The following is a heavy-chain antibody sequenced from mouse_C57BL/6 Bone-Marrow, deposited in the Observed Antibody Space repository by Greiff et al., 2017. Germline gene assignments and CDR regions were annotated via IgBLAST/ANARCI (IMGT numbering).Heavy chain of an antibody. CDR2: IYPSDSET. V-gene: IGHV1-61*01. CDR3: ARSYYCGSSYWYFDV. Sequence: VQLQQPGAELVRPGSSVKLSCKASGYTFTSYWMDWVKQRPGQGLEWIGNIYPSDSETHYNQKFKDKATLTVDKSSSTAYMQLSSLTSEDSAVYYCARSYYCGSSYWYFDVWGTGTTVTVSS. CDR1: GYTFTSYW. J-gene: IGHJ1*03. D-gene: IGHD1-1*01.